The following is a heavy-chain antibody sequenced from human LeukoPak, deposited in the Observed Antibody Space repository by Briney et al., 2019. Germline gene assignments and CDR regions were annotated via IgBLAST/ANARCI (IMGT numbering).Heavy chain of an antibody. V-gene: IGHV4-39*07. Sequence: PSETLSLTCTVSGGSISSSSYYWGWIRQPPGKGLEWIGSIYYSGSTYYNPSLKSRVTISVDTSKNQFSLKLSSVTAADTAVYYCARAGITMVRVPAFDIWGQGTMVTVSS. J-gene: IGHJ3*02. CDR3: ARAGITMVRVPAFDI. D-gene: IGHD3-10*01. CDR1: GGSISSSSYY. CDR2: IYYSGST.